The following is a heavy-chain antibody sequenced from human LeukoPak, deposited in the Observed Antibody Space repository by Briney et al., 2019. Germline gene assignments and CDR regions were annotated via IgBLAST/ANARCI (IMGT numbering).Heavy chain of an antibody. Sequence: SETLSLTCTVSGGSISSYYWSWIRQPAGKGLEWIGRIYTSGSTNYNPSLKSRVTISVDTPKNQFSLKLSSVTAADTAVYYCARGPYYYDSSGYYYGAFDIWGQGTMVTVSS. J-gene: IGHJ3*02. V-gene: IGHV4-4*07. D-gene: IGHD3-22*01. CDR3: ARGPYYYDSSGYYYGAFDI. CDR1: GGSISSYY. CDR2: IYTSGST.